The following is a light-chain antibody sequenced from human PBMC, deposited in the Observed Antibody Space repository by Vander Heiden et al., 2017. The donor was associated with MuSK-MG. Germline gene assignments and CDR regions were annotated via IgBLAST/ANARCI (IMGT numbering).Light chain of an antibody. CDR2: ATS. Sequence: DIQLTQSPSSLSASVRDRVPLACRASQGISNYLAWYQQKPGMVPKLLIYATSTLQSGVPSRFSGSGSGTDFTLTISSLQPEDAATYYCQEYASVPLTFGQGTRLEIK. J-gene: IGKJ5*01. V-gene: IGKV1-27*01. CDR3: QEYASVPLT. CDR1: QGISNY.